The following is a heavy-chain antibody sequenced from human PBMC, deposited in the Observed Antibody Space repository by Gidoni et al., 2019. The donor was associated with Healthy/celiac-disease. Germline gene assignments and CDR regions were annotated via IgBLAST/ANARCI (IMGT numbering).Heavy chain of an antibody. Sequence: VQLQESGPGLVKPSETLSLTCTVSGGSISSYYWSWIRQPPGKGLEWIGYIYYSGSTNYNPSLKSRVTISVDTSKNQFSLKLSSVTAADTAVYYCARRATAATHYYYYMDVWGKGTTVTVSS. CDR1: GGSISSYY. CDR2: IYYSGST. CDR3: ARRATAATHYYYYMDV. D-gene: IGHD2-15*01. V-gene: IGHV4-59*01. J-gene: IGHJ6*03.